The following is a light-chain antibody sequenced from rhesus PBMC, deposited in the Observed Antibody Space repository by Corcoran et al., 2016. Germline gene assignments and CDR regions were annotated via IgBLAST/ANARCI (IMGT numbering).Light chain of an antibody. CDR3: QQHDNSPWT. Sequence: DIQMTQSPSSLSASVGYRVTITCRASQGIINWLAWYQQKPGKAPKLLSYRAANLEKGVPSRFSGSGSGTDFTLTISSLQPEDIATYYCQQHDNSPWTFGQGTKVEIK. J-gene: IGKJ1*01. V-gene: IGKV1-69*01. CDR2: RAA. CDR1: QGIINW.